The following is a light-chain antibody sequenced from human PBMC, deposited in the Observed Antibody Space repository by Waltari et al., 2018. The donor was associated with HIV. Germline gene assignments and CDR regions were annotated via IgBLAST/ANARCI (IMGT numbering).Light chain of an antibody. V-gene: IGKV3-20*01. CDR3: QQYGSSPRT. Sequence: EIVLPQSPGTLSLSPGERATLSCRASQTVSSTSLACYQQKPGQAPRLLIYDASSRATCFSDRYSGSGSGTDFTLTISRLELADFAVYYCQQYGSSPRTCGKGTKVEIK. CDR1: QTVSSTS. J-gene: IGKJ1*01. CDR2: DAS.